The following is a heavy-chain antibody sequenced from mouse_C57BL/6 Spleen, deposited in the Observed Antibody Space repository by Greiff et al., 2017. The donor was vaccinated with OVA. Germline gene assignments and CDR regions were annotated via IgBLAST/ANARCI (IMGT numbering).Heavy chain of an antibody. Sequence: VQLHQSGAELVRPGASVTLSCKASGYTFTDYEMHWVQQTPVHGLAWIGSIDPDSGGTDYNQQFKGKAILTADKSSSTAYMELRSLTSEDSAVYNSTRESYNGEYVYYLDYWGQGTTRTVSS. D-gene: IGHD2-13*01. J-gene: IGHJ2*01. V-gene: IGHV1-15*01. CDR3: TRESYNGEYVYYLDY. CDR1: GYTFTDYE. CDR2: IDPDSGGT.